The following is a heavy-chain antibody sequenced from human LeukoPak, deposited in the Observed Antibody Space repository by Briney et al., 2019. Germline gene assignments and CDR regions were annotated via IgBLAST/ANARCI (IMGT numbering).Heavy chain of an antibody. D-gene: IGHD6-19*01. CDR2: INTNTGNP. J-gene: IGHJ4*02. CDR3: ARVPKQWLVGIRIGLDY. V-gene: IGHV7-4-1*02. CDR1: GYTFTSYA. Sequence: ASVKVSCKASGYTFTSYAMSWVRQAPGQGLEWMGWINTNTGNPTYAQGFTGRFVFSLDTSVSTAYLQISSLKAEDTAVYYCARVPKQWLVGIRIGLDYWGQGTLVTVSS.